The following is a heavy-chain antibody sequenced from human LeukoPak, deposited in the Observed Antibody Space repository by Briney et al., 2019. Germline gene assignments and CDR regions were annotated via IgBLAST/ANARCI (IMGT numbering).Heavy chain of an antibody. V-gene: IGHV3-23*01. CDR3: AKERGISYTYEFDY. CDR1: GFTFANYA. D-gene: IGHD3-16*01. CDR2: ISGSGSNT. J-gene: IGHJ4*02. Sequence: GGSLRLPCAASGFTFANYAMTWVRQAPGKGLDWVSLISGSGSNTYYTDSVQGRFTISRDNSRNTLYLQMSSLRAEDTAIYYCAKERGISYTYEFDYWGQGALVTVSS.